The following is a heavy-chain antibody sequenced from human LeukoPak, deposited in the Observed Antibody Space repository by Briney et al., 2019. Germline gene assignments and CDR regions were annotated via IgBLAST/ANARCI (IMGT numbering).Heavy chain of an antibody. CDR1: GGSISSGGYS. CDR3: ARRVEWAWFDP. CDR2: IYHSGST. V-gene: IGHV4-30-2*01. Sequence: SQTLSLTCAVSGGSISSGGYSWSWIRQPPGKGLEWIGYIYHSGSTYYNPSLKSRVTISVDRSKNQFSLKLSSVTAADTAVYYCARRVEWAWFDPWGQGTLVTVSS. D-gene: IGHD1-26*01. J-gene: IGHJ5*02.